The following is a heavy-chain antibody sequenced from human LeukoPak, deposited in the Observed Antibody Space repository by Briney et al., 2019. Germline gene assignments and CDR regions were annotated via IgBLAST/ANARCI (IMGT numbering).Heavy chain of an antibody. CDR2: IYHSGST. CDR3: RVYAPYYYGSGSNFDY. J-gene: IGHJ4*02. D-gene: IGHD3-10*01. Sequence: SETLSLTCAVSGGSISSSNWWSWVRQPPGKGLEWIGEIYHSGSTNYNPSLKSRVTISVDKSKNQFSLKLSSVTAADTAVYYCRVYAPYYYGSGSNFDYWGQGTLVTVSS. V-gene: IGHV4-4*02. CDR1: GGSISSSNW.